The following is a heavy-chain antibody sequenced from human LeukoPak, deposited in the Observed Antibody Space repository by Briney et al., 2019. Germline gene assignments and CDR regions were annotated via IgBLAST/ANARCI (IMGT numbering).Heavy chain of an antibody. J-gene: IGHJ6*02. D-gene: IGHD3-10*01. V-gene: IGHV1-8*01. CDR2: MNPNSGNT. CDR1: GYTFTSYD. Sequence: GASVKVSCKASGYTFTSYDINWVRQATGQGLEWMGWMNPNSGNTGYAQKFQGRVTMTRNTSINTAYMELSSLRSEDTAVYYCARAPAMVRGVNRYYYYYGMDVWGQGTTVTVSS. CDR3: ARAPAMVRGVNRYYYYYGMDV.